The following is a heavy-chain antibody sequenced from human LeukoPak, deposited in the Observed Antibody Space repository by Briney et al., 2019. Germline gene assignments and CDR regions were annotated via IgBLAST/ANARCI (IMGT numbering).Heavy chain of an antibody. D-gene: IGHD3-10*01. V-gene: IGHV4-4*07. CDR1: GASISSYY. CDR3: ARVGKPYYYYMDV. CDR2: ISTSGST. J-gene: IGHJ6*03. Sequence: SETLSLTCTVSGASISSYYSSWIRQPARQGLGWIGRISTSGSTDYTSSLKSRVTMSVDTAKNQFSLNLNSVTAADTAVYYCARVGKPYYYYMDVWGKGTTVTISS.